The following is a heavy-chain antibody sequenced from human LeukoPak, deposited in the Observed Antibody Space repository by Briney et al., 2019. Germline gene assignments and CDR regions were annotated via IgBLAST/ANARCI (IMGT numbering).Heavy chain of an antibody. D-gene: IGHD5-12*01. CDR2: IYTSGST. J-gene: IGHJ6*02. CDR1: GGSISSYN. CDR3: ASGQRGFYCYYGMDV. V-gene: IGHV4-4*07. Sequence: SETLSLTCTVSGGSISSYNWSWIRQPAGKGLEWIGRIYTSGSTKYYPSFERRVTMSVGTSKTKFSLKLRSVTAADTAVYFCASGQRGFYCYYGMDVWGQGTTVTVSS.